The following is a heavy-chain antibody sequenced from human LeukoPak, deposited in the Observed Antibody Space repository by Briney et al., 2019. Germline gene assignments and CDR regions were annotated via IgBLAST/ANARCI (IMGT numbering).Heavy chain of an antibody. Sequence: GESLKISCNGSGYSFTGYWIGWVLPMPGKGLEVMGIIYPGDSDTRYSPSFQGPVTFSVDKSISTAYLQWSSLKASDTAMYYCARLSVVVIYAANFDYWGQGPLVTVSS. CDR1: GYSFTGYW. V-gene: IGHV5-51*01. D-gene: IGHD3-22*01. CDR2: IYPGDSDT. CDR3: ARLSVVVIYAANFDY. J-gene: IGHJ4*02.